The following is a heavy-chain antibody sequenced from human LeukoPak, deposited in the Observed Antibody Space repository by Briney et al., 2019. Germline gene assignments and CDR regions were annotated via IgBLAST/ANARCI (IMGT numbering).Heavy chain of an antibody. D-gene: IGHD3-22*01. CDR3: ASGTREDYYDSSGYAFDI. J-gene: IGHJ3*02. Sequence: SQTLSLTCTVSGGSISSGGYYWSWIRQHPGKGLEWIGYIYYSGSTYYNPSLKSRVTISVDTSKNQFSLKLSSVTAADTAEYYCASGTREDYYDSSGYAFDIWGQGTMVTVSS. V-gene: IGHV4-31*03. CDR2: IYYSGST. CDR1: GGSISSGGYY.